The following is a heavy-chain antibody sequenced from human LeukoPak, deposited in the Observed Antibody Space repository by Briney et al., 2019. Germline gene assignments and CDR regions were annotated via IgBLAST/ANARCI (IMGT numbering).Heavy chain of an antibody. CDR1: GFTFSSYS. CDR3: AKGPYSSGWGVYFDY. CDR2: ISSSSSYI. V-gene: IGHV3-21*04. Sequence: SGGSLRLSCAASGFTFSSYSMNWVRQAPGKGLEWVSSISSSSSYIYYADSVKGRFTISRDNSKNTLYLQMNSLRAEDTAVYYCAKGPYSSGWGVYFDYWGQGTLVTVSS. D-gene: IGHD6-19*01. J-gene: IGHJ4*02.